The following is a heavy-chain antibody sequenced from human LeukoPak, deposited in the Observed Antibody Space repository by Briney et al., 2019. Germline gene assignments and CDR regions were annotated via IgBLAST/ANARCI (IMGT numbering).Heavy chain of an antibody. D-gene: IGHD4-17*01. CDR1: GGSISSYY. CDR2: VYYTGST. CDR3: ARDLGADYGDYVFDP. V-gene: IGHV4-59*01. Sequence: SETLSLTCTVSGGSISSYYWSWIRQPPGKGLEWIGYVYYTGSTNYNPSLKSRVTISVDTSKNQFSLELTSVTAADTAVYYCARDLGADYGDYVFDPWGQGTLVTVSS. J-gene: IGHJ5*02.